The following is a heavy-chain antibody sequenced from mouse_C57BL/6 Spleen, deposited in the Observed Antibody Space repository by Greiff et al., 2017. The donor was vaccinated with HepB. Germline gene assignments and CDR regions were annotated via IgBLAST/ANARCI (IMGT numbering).Heavy chain of an antibody. J-gene: IGHJ2*01. CDR2: IDPSDSYT. CDR3: ARSGSNYDYFDY. CDR1: GYTFTSYW. D-gene: IGHD2-5*01. V-gene: IGHV1-50*01. Sequence: QVQLQQPGAELVKPGASVKLSCKASGYTFTSYWMQWVKQRPGQGLEWIGEIDPSDSYTNYNQKLKGKATLTVETSSSTAYMQLSSLTSEDSAVYYCARSGSNYDYFDYWGQGTTLTVSS.